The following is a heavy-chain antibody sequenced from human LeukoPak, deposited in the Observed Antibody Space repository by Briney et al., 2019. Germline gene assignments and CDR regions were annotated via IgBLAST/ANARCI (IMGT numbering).Heavy chain of an antibody. J-gene: IGHJ5*02. D-gene: IGHD3-22*01. CDR2: IHPNGVNT. CDR1: GFTFSHIG. CDR3: AKALYDSPLTGDP. Sequence: GGSLRLSCEASGFTFSHIGMAWVRQAPGKGLEWVSSIHPNGVNTHYADSVRGRFTISRDNSKNTLFLQMNSLRVEDTATYYCAKALYDSPLTGDPWGQGTLVTVSS. V-gene: IGHV3-23*01.